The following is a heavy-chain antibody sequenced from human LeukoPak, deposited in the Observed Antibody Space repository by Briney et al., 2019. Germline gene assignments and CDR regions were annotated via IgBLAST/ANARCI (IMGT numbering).Heavy chain of an antibody. V-gene: IGHV3-21*01. CDR1: GFTFSSYS. Sequence: GGSLRLSCAASGFTFSSYSMNWVRQAPGKGLEWVSSISSSSSYIYYADSVKGRFTISRDNAKNSPYLQMNSLRAEDTAVYYCARVGPEDYGGNSDYWGQGTLVTVSS. J-gene: IGHJ4*02. CDR2: ISSSSSYI. CDR3: ARVGPEDYGGNSDY. D-gene: IGHD4-23*01.